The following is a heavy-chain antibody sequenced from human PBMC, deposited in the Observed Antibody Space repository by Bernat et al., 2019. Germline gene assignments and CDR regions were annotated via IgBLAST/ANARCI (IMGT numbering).Heavy chain of an antibody. CDR3: ARHDSSSDAFDI. CDR1: GFTFSSYS. J-gene: IGHJ3*02. V-gene: IGHV3-21*01. CDR2: ISSSSSYI. Sequence: EVQLVESGGGLVKPGGSLRLSCAASGFTFSSYSMNWVRQAPGKVLEWVSSISSSSSYIYYADSVKGRFTISRDNAKNSLYLQMNSLRAEDTAVYYCARHDSSSDAFDIWGQGKMVTVSS. D-gene: IGHD6-6*01.